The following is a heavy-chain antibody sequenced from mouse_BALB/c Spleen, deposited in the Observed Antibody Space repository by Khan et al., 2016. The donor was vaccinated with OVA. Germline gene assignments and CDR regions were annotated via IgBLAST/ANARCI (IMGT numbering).Heavy chain of an antibody. D-gene: IGHD1-1*01. J-gene: IGHJ4*01. CDR1: GYTFTSYT. Sequence: QIQLVQSGAELARPGASVKMSCKASGYTFTSYTMHWVKQRPGQGLEWIGYIIPSTVYTNYNQKFKDKATLTADKSSSTAYMQLSSLTSEDSAVYYCARDFHCCGNRGAMDNWGQGTSVTVSS. V-gene: IGHV1-4*01. CDR3: ARDFHCCGNRGAMDN. CDR2: IIPSTVYT.